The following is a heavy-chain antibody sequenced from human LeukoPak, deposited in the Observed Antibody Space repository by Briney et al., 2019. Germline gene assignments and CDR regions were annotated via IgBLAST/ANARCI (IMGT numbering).Heavy chain of an antibody. CDR1: GFTFSSYA. CDR2: ISGSGGSI. D-gene: IGHD6-19*01. Sequence: GGSLRLSCAASGFTFSSYAMSWVRQAPGKGLEWVSAISGSGGSIYYADSVKGRFTISRDNSKNTLYLQMNSLRAEDTAVYYCAKVGSWGGWYQNYYGMDVWGQGTTVTVSS. CDR3: AKVGSWGGWYQNYYGMDV. J-gene: IGHJ6*02. V-gene: IGHV3-23*01.